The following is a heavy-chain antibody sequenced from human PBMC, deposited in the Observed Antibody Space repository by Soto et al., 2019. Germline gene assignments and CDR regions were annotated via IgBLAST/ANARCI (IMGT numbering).Heavy chain of an antibody. J-gene: IGHJ6*02. V-gene: IGHV1-69*13. D-gene: IGHD3-3*01. CDR3: ASSEGFWSGYYLKKQRYGMDV. CDR1: GGTFSSYA. CDR2: IIPIFGTA. Sequence: SVKVSCKASGGTFSSYAISWVRQAPGQGLEWMGGIIPIFGTANYAQKFQGRVTTTADESTSTAYMELSSLRSEDTAVYYCASSEGFWSGYYLKKQRYGMDVWGQGNTVTVSS.